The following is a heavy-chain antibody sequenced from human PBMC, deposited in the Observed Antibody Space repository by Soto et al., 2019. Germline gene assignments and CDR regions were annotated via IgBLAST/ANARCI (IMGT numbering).Heavy chain of an antibody. V-gene: IGHV2-5*02. CDR3: AHRRLDVYNWNAQTGSHAFDI. CDR2: IYWDDDK. J-gene: IGHJ3*02. Sequence: SGPTLVNPTQTLTLTCTFSGFSLSTSGVGVGWIRQPPGKALEWLALIYWDDDKRYSPSLKSRLTITKDTSKNLVVLTMTHMDPVDTATYYCAHRRLDVYNWNAQTGSHAFDIWGQGTMVTVSS. CDR1: GFSLSTSGVG. D-gene: IGHD1-20*01.